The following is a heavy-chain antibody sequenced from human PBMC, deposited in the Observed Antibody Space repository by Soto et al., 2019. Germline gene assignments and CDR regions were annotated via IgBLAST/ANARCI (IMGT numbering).Heavy chain of an antibody. V-gene: IGHV4-39*01. Sequence: SETLSLTCTVSGDSIRGSSYYWGWIRQPPGKGLEWIASIYYTGSTFYNPSLKGRVTISVDTSKNQFSLNLNSVTAADTAIYYCATHPGSSSNSWAQGTLVTV. CDR1: GDSIRGSSYY. CDR3: ATHPGSSSNS. D-gene: IGHD6-6*01. J-gene: IGHJ4*02. CDR2: IYYTGST.